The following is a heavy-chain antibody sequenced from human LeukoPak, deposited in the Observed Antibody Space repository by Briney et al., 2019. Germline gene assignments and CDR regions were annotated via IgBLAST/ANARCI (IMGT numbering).Heavy chain of an antibody. CDR3: AKDDRWLQFCC. V-gene: IGHV3-48*01. D-gene: IGHD5-24*01. J-gene: IGHJ4*02. Sequence: GGSLRLSCAASGFTFSSYSMNWVRQAPGKGLEWVSYISSSSSTIYYADSVKGRFTISRDNAKNSLYLQMNSLRAEDTAVYYCAKDDRWLQFCCWGQGTLVTVSA. CDR2: ISSSSSTI. CDR1: GFTFSSYS.